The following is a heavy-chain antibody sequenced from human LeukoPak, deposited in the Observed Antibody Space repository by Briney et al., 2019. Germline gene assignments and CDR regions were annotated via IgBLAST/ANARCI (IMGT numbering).Heavy chain of an antibody. CDR1: GFTFSSYS. CDR3: ARSDWFDP. J-gene: IGHJ5*02. CDR2: ISSSSYYI. V-gene: IGHV3-21*01. Sequence: GGSLRLSCAASGFTFSSYSMNWVRQAPGKGLEWVSSISSSSYYIYYGDSVQGRFTISRDNAKNTLYLQMNSLTAEDTAVYYCARSDWFDPWGQGTLVTVSS.